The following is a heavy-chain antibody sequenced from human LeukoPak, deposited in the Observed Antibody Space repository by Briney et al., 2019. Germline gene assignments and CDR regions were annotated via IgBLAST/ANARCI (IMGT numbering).Heavy chain of an antibody. Sequence: GGSLRLSCAASGFTFSSYAMSWIRQAPGKGLELVSAISGSGGSTYYADSVKGRFTISRDNSKNTLYLQMNSLRAEDTAVYYCAKIGPYDFWSGYYPNWGQGTLVTVSS. D-gene: IGHD3-3*01. CDR1: GFTFSSYA. V-gene: IGHV3-23*01. CDR2: ISGSGGST. CDR3: AKIGPYDFWSGYYPN. J-gene: IGHJ4*02.